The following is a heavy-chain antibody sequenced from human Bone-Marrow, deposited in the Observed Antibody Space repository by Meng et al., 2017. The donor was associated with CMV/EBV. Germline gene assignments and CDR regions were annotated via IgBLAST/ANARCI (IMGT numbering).Heavy chain of an antibody. Sequence: GGSLRLSCAASGFTFNSYGIHWVRQAPGKGLEWVAFIRYDGINKYYADSVKGRFTISRDNSKNTLYLQMNSLRAEDTAVYYCAKEAPYNWNTFDIWGQGTMVTVSS. D-gene: IGHD1/OR15-1a*01. V-gene: IGHV3-30*02. J-gene: IGHJ3*02. CDR1: GFTFNSYG. CDR2: IRYDGINK. CDR3: AKEAPYNWNTFDI.